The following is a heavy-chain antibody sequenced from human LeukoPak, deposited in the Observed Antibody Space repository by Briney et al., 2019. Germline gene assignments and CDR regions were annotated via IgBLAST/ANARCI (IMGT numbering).Heavy chain of an antibody. V-gene: IGHV3-9*01. J-gene: IGHJ6*02. CDR1: GFTFDDYA. CDR2: ISWNSGSI. Sequence: GGSLRLSCAASGFTFDDYAMHWVRQAPGKGLEWVSGISWNSGSIGYADSVKGRFTISRDNAKNSLYLQMNSLRAEDTALYYCAKDMIHSSSWYYYYYGMDVWGQGTTVTVSS. D-gene: IGHD6-13*01. CDR3: AKDMIHSSSWYYYYYGMDV.